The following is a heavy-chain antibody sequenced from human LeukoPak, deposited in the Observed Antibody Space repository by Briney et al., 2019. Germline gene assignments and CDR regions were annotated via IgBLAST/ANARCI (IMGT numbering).Heavy chain of an antibody. J-gene: IGHJ4*02. Sequence: SETLSLTCSVSGGSITTYYWNWIRQPPGKGLEWIGHMYYSGTTNYNPSLKSRVTISVDTFKNQVSLKVTSVTAADTAVYYCARGQKYRNGYTVTELGSGYFDYWGQGTLVTVSS. D-gene: IGHD5-18*01. V-gene: IGHV4-59*01. CDR3: ARGQKYRNGYTVTELGSGYFDY. CDR2: MYYSGTT. CDR1: GGSITTYY.